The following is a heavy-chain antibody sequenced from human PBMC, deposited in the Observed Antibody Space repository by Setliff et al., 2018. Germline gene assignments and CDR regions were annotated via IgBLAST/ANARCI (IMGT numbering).Heavy chain of an antibody. J-gene: IGHJ6*02. CDR3: ARGEREGITMVRGVRGTHYYYGMDV. D-gene: IGHD3-10*01. CDR2: IIPIFGTA. Sequence: SVKVSCKASGGTFSSYAISWVRQATGQGLEWMGGIIPIFGTANYAQKFQGRVTITTDESTSTAYMELSSLRSEDTAVYYCARGEREGITMVRGVRGTHYYYGMDVWGQGTTVTVSS. V-gene: IGHV1-69*05. CDR1: GGTFSSYA.